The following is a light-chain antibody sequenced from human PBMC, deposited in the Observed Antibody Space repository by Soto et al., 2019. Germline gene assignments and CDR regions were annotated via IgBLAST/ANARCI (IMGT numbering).Light chain of an antibody. CDR1: SSDVGGYNY. J-gene: IGLJ1*01. CDR3: SSYTSSNTYV. V-gene: IGLV2-14*01. CDR2: DVS. Sequence: QSVLTQPASVSGSPGQSITISCTGTSSDVGGYNYVSWYQQHPGKAPKLMIYDVSNRPSGVSNRFSGSKSGNTASLTISGLQAADEADYYCSSYTSSNTYVFGTGTNLTVL.